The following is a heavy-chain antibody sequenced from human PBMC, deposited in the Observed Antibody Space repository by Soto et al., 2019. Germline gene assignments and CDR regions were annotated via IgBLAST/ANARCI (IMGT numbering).Heavy chain of an antibody. Sequence: PSETLSLTCVVYGYSLRSSDWWGWIRQPPGKGLEWIGYITHGGSTNYNPSLKRRVTMSVDPSKNQFSLNLTSVPAVGTAVYYSARMAATPFSYSAKDVSGQGATVTIAS. V-gene: IGHV4-28*01. J-gene: IGHJ6*02. CDR2: ITHGGST. CDR3: ARMAATPFSYSAKDV. D-gene: IGHD6-25*01. CDR1: GYSLRSSDW.